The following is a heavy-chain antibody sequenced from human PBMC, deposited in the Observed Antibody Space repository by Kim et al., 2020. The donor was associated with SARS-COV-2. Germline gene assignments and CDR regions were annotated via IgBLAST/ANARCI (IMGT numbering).Heavy chain of an antibody. V-gene: IGHV1-69*13. CDR1: GGTFSSYA. CDR2: IIPIFGTA. CDR3: ASFYGSGSYSKNWFDP. J-gene: IGHJ5*02. Sequence: SVKVSCKASGGTFSSYAISWVRQAPGQGLEWMGGIIPIFGTANYAQKFQGRVTITADESTSTAYMELSSLRSEDTAVYYCASFYGSGSYSKNWFDPWGQGTLVTVSS. D-gene: IGHD3-10*01.